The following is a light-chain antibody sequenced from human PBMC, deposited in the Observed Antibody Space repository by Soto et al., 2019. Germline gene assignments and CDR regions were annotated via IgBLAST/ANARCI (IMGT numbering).Light chain of an antibody. V-gene: IGKV3-20*01. CDR3: QQYDNAPPYT. J-gene: IGKJ2*01. CDR1: QAVNTR. CDR2: LTS. Sequence: EIVLTQSPATLSAFPGDRVTLSCRASQAVNTRLAWYQHKPGQAPRLLIYLTSNRAAGVPSRFSAWGSETDFTPTISRLEPEDFAVYYCQQYDNAPPYTFGQGTKVDIK.